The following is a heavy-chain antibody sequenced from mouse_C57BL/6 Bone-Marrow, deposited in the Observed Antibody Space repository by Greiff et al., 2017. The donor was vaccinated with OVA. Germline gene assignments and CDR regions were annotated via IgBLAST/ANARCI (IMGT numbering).Heavy chain of an antibody. D-gene: IGHD4-1*01. CDR1: GYTFTSFW. CDR2: IDPSDSET. Sequence: QVQLQQPGAELVRPGSSVKLSCKASGYTFTSFWMHWVKQRPIQGLEWIGNIDPSDSETHYNQKFKDKATLTVDKSSSTAYMQLSSLTSEDSAVYYCASGWDGYFDYWGQGTTLTVSS. J-gene: IGHJ2*01. V-gene: IGHV1-52*01. CDR3: ASGWDGYFDY.